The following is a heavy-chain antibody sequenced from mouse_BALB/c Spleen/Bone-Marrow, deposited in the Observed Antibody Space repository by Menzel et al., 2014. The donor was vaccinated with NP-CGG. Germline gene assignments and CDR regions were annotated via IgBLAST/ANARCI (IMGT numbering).Heavy chain of an antibody. CDR2: IDTSDSYT. Sequence: QVHVKQSGAELVMPGASVKMSCKASVHTFTDYWMHLVKQRPGQGLEWIGAIDTSDSYTSYNQKFKGKATLTVDESSSTAYMQLSSLTSEDSAVYYCARSDYRYDPFAYWGQGTLVTVSA. J-gene: IGHJ3*01. CDR3: ARSDYRYDPFAY. CDR1: VHTFTDYW. D-gene: IGHD2-14*01. V-gene: IGHV1-69*01.